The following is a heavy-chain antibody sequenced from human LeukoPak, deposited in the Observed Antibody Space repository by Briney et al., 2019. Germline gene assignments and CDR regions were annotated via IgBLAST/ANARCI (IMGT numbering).Heavy chain of an antibody. CDR3: AKDGGAYNWDY. CDR2: ISGSGAYT. D-gene: IGHD1-20*01. CDR1: GFTFSSYA. V-gene: IGHV3-23*01. J-gene: IGHJ4*02. Sequence: GGSLRLSCAASGFTFSSYAVTWVRQAPGKGLEWVSGISGSGAYTYYADSVKGRFTISRDNSKNTLYLQMNSQRAEDTAVYYCAKDGGAYNWDYWGQGTLVTVSS.